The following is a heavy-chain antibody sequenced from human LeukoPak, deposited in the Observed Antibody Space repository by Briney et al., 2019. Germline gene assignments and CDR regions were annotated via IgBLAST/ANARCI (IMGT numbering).Heavy chain of an antibody. CDR2: ISSSGSTI. J-gene: IGHJ6*02. Sequence: GGSLRLSCAASGLTFSDYYMSWIRQAPGKGLEWVSYISSSGSTIHYADSVKGRFTISRDNAKNSLYLQMNSLRAEDTAVYYCAREVYDSSGPTDYYYYGMDVWGQGTTVTVSS. CDR3: AREVYDSSGPTDYYYYGMDV. D-gene: IGHD3-22*01. CDR1: GLTFSDYY. V-gene: IGHV3-11*01.